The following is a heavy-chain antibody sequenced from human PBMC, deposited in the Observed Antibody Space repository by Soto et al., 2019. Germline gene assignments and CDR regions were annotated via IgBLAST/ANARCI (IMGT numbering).Heavy chain of an antibody. V-gene: IGHV4-59*08. CDR1: SGPTRSHN. D-gene: IGHD1-26*01. CDR2: VYYTGGT. J-gene: IGHJ6*02. CDR3: VRLGIDYLHGLVDV. Sequence: QVQVQQSGPRLVKPSETLSLTCTVSSGPTRSHNWGWIRQSPGRGLEWIGYVYYTGGTSYNPSLHSRVTISADTSTNPTSLTLSSVTAADTAIYFCVRLGIDYLHGLVDVWGQGTAVSVSS.